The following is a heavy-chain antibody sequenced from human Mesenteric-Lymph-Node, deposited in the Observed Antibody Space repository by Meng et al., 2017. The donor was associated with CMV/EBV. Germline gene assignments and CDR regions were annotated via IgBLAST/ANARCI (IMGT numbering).Heavy chain of an antibody. D-gene: IGHD3-10*01. Sequence: SNYIFASYGINWVRQAPGQGLEWMAWISAYNGHTNYAQNLQGRLTLTTDTSTTTAYMELRSLRSDDTAVYYCARDIVRGVIMAFDYWGQGTLVTVSS. CDR3: ARDIVRGVIMAFDY. CDR1: NYIFASYG. V-gene: IGHV1-18*01. J-gene: IGHJ4*02. CDR2: ISAYNGHT.